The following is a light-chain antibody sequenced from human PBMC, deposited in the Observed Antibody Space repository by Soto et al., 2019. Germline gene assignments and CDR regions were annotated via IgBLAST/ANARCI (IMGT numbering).Light chain of an antibody. CDR2: GVS. CDR3: QQRTNSPPWT. CDR1: QNISTY. V-gene: IGKV3-11*01. Sequence: EIVLTQSPATLSLSPGEGASLSCRASQNISTYLAWYQQRPGQVPRLLIYGVSKRAPAIPPRFSGSGSGTDFTLSVSRLENEDFSTYYCQQRTNSPPWTFGQGTKVELK. J-gene: IGKJ1*01.